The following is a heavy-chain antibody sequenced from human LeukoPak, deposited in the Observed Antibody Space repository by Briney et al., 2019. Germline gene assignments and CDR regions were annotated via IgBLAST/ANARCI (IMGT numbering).Heavy chain of an antibody. V-gene: IGHV1-18*01. CDR1: GYTFTSYG. J-gene: IGHJ5*02. D-gene: IGHD6-13*01. Sequence: ASVKVSCKASGYTFTSYGISWVRQAPGQGLEWMGWISAYNGNTNYAQKLQGRVTMTTDTSTSTAYMELRSLRSDDTAVYYCARDKALIAAANKNWFDPWGQGTLVTVSS. CDR3: ARDKALIAAANKNWFDP. CDR2: ISAYNGNT.